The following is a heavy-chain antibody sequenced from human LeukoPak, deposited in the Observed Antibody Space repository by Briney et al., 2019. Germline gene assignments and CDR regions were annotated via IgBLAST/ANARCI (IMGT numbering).Heavy chain of an antibody. J-gene: IGHJ4*02. CDR2: IYYSGST. Sequence: PSETLSLTCTVSGGSISSYYWSWIRQPPGKGLGWIGYIYYSGSTNYNPSLKSRVTISVDTSKNQFSLKLSSVTAADTAVYYCARVGHDYGDYYFDYWGQGTLATVSS. CDR1: GGSISSYY. CDR3: ARVGHDYGDYYFDY. D-gene: IGHD4-17*01. V-gene: IGHV4-59*01.